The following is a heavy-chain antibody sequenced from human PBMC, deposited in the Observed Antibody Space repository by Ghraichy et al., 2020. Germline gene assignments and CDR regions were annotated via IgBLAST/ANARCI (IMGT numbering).Heavy chain of an antibody. V-gene: IGHV3-23*01. Sequence: GSLRLSCAASGFTFSSYVMSWVRQAPRKGLEWVSGISGSGGDTYYADSVKGRFTFSRDNSKNTLYLQMNSLRAEDTAVYYCAKGIAAGTTTISYYYNGMDVWGQGTTVTVSS. CDR1: GFTFSSYV. CDR2: ISGSGGDT. D-gene: IGHD6-13*01. J-gene: IGHJ6*02. CDR3: AKGIAAGTTTISYYYNGMDV.